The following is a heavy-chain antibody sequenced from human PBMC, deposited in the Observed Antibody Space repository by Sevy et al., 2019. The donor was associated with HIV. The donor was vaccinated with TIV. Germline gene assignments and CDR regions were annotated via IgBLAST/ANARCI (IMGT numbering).Heavy chain of an antibody. J-gene: IGHJ4*02. CDR1: GFTFSTYG. D-gene: IGHD4-17*01. V-gene: IGHV3-33*01. CDR2: IWFDGSNT. CDR3: ARDLEFYDYGDYGPAFMPDY. Sequence: GGSLRLSCAASGFTFSTYGMHWVRQAPGKGLEWVAVIWFDGSNTYYADSVKGRFTISRDIAKNTLHLQMNSLRAEDTTVYYCARDLEFYDYGDYGPAFMPDYWGQGTLVTISS.